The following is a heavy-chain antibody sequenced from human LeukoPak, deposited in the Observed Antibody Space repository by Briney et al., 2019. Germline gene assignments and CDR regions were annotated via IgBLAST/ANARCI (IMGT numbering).Heavy chain of an antibody. V-gene: IGHV4-59*01. CDR2: IYYSGST. CDR1: GGSISSYY. J-gene: IGHJ4*02. Sequence: PSETLSLTCTVSGGSISSYYWSWIRQPPGKGLEWIGYIYYSGSTNYNPSLKSRVTISVDTSKNQFSLKLSSVTAADTAVYYCARGEFGGYFDCWGQGTPVTVSS. D-gene: IGHD3-10*01. CDR3: ARGEFGGYFDC.